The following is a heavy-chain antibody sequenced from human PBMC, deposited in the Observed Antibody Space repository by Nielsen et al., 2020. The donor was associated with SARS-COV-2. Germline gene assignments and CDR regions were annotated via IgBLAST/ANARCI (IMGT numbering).Heavy chain of an antibody. V-gene: IGHV4-59*01. J-gene: IGHJ6*02. CDR2: IYYSGST. CDR1: GGSISSYY. D-gene: IGHD2-21*01. CDR3: ARDAISAHYGMDV. Sequence: GSLRLSCTVSGGSISSYYWSWIRQPPGKGLEWIGYIYYSGSTNYNPSLKSRVTISVDTSKNQFSLKLSSVTAADTAVYYCARDAISAHYGMDVWGQGTTVTVSS.